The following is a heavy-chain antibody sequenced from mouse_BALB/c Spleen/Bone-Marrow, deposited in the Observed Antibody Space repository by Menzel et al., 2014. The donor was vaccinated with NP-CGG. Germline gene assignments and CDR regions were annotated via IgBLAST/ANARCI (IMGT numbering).Heavy chain of an antibody. J-gene: IGHJ4*01. CDR2: IWAGGST. CDR3: ARRSQGYAMDY. Sequence: VQRVESGPGLVAPSQSLSITCTVSGFSLTSYGVHWVRQPPGEGLEWLGVIWAGGSTNYNSALMSRLSISKDNSKSQVFLKMNSLQTDDTAMYYCARRSQGYAMDYWGQGTSVTVSS. V-gene: IGHV2-9*02. D-gene: IGHD3-2*02. CDR1: GFSLTSYG.